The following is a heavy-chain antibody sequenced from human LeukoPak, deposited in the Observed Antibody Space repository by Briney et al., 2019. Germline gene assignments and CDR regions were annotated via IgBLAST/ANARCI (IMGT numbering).Heavy chain of an antibody. CDR2: IYKSGSNSENT. CDR1: GGSIRRHY. Sequence: SETLSLTCTVSGGSIRRHYWSWIRQSAGKGLEWIGRIYKSGSNSENTNYNPSLERRVTVAADTTNNQFSLTLSSVTAADTAVYYCARASLSIGGYSSFDYWGQGILVTVSS. J-gene: IGHJ4*02. D-gene: IGHD2-15*01. CDR3: ARASLSIGGYSSFDY. V-gene: IGHV4-4*07.